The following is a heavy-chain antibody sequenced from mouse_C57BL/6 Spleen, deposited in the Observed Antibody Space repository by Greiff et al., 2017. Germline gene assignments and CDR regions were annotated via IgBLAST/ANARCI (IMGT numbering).Heavy chain of an antibody. D-gene: IGHD2-5*01. V-gene: IGHV5-4*03. CDR1: GFTFSSYA. J-gene: IGHJ1*03. CDR3: ARAPYYSNYGGYWYFDV. Sequence: EVKLVESGGGLVKPGGSLKLSCAASGFTFSSYAMSWVRQTPEKRLEWVATISDGGSYTYYPDNVKGRFTISRDNAKNNLYLQMSHLKSEDTAMYYCARAPYYSNYGGYWYFDVWGTGTTVTVSS. CDR2: ISDGGSYT.